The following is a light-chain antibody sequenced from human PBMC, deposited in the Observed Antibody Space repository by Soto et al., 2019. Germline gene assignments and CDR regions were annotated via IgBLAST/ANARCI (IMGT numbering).Light chain of an antibody. Sequence: QSVLTQPPSVSAAPGQKVTISCSGSSSNIGNNYVSWYQQLPGTAPKLLIYDNNKRPSGIPDRFSGSKSGTSATLGITGLQTGDEADYYCGSWDSTVTAYVYGLGIK. V-gene: IGLV1-51*01. J-gene: IGLJ1*01. CDR2: DNN. CDR1: SSNIGNNY. CDR3: GSWDSTVTAYV.